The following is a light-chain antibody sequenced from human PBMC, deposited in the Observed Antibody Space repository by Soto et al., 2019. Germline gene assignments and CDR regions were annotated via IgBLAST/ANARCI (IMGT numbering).Light chain of an antibody. J-gene: IGLJ2*01. CDR3: AAWDDSLGGRVL. Sequence: QPVLTQPPSASGPPGQRVTISCSGSSSNIEINYVYWYQHLPGMAPKLLIYGDNQRPSGVPDRFSGSKSGSSASLAISGLRSDDEGDYYCAAWDDSLGGRVLFGGGTKLTVL. CDR2: GDN. V-gene: IGLV1-47*01. CDR1: SSNIEINY.